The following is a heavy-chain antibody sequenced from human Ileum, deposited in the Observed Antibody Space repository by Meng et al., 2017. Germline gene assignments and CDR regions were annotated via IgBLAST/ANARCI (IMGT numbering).Heavy chain of an antibody. CDR3: AKDKALKYFDY. CDR1: GFNFYKYS. V-gene: IGHV3-30*02. Sequence: VQLVESGGGLVKPGGSLRLSCAASGFNFYKYSMNWVRQAPGKGLEWVAFIWSDGSNEYYADSVKGRFTISRDNSKNTVYLQMNSLRAEDTAVYYCAKDKALKYFDYWGQGILVTVSS. CDR2: IWSDGSNE. J-gene: IGHJ4*02.